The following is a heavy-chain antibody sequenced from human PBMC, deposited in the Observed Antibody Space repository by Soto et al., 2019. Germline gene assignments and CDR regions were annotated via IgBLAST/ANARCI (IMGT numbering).Heavy chain of an antibody. V-gene: IGHV3-66*01. D-gene: IGHD7-27*01. Sequence: GGSLRLSCAASGITVSRNYMTWVRQAPGKGLDWVSVIYRNDKTYYADSVKGRFTISRDNFKNTLYLQMNSLRAEDTAVYYCATGALPEEFDAFDIWGQGTMVTVSS. CDR1: GITVSRNY. J-gene: IGHJ3*02. CDR2: IYRNDKT. CDR3: ATGALPEEFDAFDI.